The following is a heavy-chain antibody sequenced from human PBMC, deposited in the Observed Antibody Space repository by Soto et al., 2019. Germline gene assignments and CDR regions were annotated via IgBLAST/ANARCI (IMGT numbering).Heavy chain of an antibody. CDR3: ARSAELYSSGWHKIDY. CDR1: GGSISSYY. Sequence: PSETLSLTCTVSGGSISSYYWSWIRQPPGKGLEWIGYIYYSGSTNYNPSLKSRVTISVDTSKNQFSLKLSSVTAADTAVYYCARSAELYSSGWHKIDYWGQGTLVTVSS. J-gene: IGHJ4*02. D-gene: IGHD6-19*01. CDR2: IYYSGST. V-gene: IGHV4-59*01.